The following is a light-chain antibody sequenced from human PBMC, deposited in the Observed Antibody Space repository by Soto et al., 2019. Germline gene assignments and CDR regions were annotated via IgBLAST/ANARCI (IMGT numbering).Light chain of an antibody. J-gene: IGKJ2*01. CDR1: QSVSSN. Sequence: EIVMTQSPATLSVSPGERATLSCRASQSVSSNLAWYQQKPGQAPKLLIYGASTRATGIPARFSGSASATEITLTISSLHADDFAVDYCQLYKNRPPYTFRQTTKLEIK. CDR3: QLYKNRPPYT. CDR2: GAS. V-gene: IGKV3-15*01.